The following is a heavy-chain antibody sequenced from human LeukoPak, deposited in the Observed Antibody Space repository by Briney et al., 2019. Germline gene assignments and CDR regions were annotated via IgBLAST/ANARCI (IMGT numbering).Heavy chain of an antibody. CDR2: ISGDGGNK. V-gene: IGHV3-23*01. J-gene: IGHJ4*02. Sequence: GGSLRLSCAASGFTFSSYAMSWVRQAPGKGLEWVSAISGDGGNKYYADSVKGRFTISRDNSKNTLYLQMNSLRAEDTAIYYCAITRHRCITILMLGEFFLVYWGQGTLVSVS. D-gene: IGHD3-9*01. CDR1: GFTFSSYA. CDR3: AITRHRCITILMLGEFFLVY.